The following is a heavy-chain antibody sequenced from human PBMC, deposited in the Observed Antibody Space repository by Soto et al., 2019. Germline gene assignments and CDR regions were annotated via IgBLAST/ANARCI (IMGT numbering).Heavy chain of an antibody. CDR3: SRDAAAANYDIDY. V-gene: IGHV4-61*08. J-gene: IGHJ4*01. Sequence: SETLSLTCTVSGGSISSDGYYWGWIRQPPGKGLEWIGYIHNSGTTDYNPSLKSRVTMSVDTSKSQFSLKLSSVTAADTAVYYCSRDAAAANYDIDYWRDATLVTVPS. D-gene: IGHD3-3*01. CDR2: IHNSGTT. CDR1: GGSISSDGYY.